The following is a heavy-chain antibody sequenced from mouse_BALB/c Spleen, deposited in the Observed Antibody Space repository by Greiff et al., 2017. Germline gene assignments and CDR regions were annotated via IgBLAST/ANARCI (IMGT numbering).Heavy chain of an antibody. Sequence: EVQGVESGGGLVQPGGSLKLSCAASGFTFSSYTMSWVRQTPEKRLEWVAYISNGGGSTYYPDTVKGRFTISRDNAKNTLYLQMSSLKSEDTAMYYCARQYGNYSYAMDYWGQGTSVTVSS. J-gene: IGHJ4*01. CDR3: ARQYGNYSYAMDY. D-gene: IGHD2-10*02. V-gene: IGHV5-12-2*01. CDR1: GFTFSSYT. CDR2: ISNGGGST.